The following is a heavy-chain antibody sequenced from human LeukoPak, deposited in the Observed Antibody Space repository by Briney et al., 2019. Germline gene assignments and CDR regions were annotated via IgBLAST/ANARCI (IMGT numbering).Heavy chain of an antibody. CDR3: ARDRESMVRGVISWFDP. D-gene: IGHD3-10*01. CDR1: GFTFDDYG. CDR2: INWNGGST. Sequence: GGSLRLSCAASGFTFDDYGMSWVRQAPGKGLEWVSGINWNGGSTGYADSVKGRFTISRDNAKNSLYLRMNSLRAEDTALYYCARDRESMVRGVISWFDPWGQGTLVTVSS. J-gene: IGHJ5*02. V-gene: IGHV3-20*04.